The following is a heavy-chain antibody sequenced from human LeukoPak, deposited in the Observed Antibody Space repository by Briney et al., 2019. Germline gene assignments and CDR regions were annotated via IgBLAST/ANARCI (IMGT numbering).Heavy chain of an antibody. V-gene: IGHV4-31*03. CDR1: GGSISSGGYY. CDR3: ARDGMAAAGLDY. Sequence: SETLSLTCTVSGGSISSGGYYWSWIRQHPGKGLEWIGYLYYSGSTYYNPSLKSRVTISVDTSKNQFSLKLSSVTAADTAVYYCARDGMAAAGLDYWGQGTLVTVSS. D-gene: IGHD6-13*01. J-gene: IGHJ4*02. CDR2: LYYSGST.